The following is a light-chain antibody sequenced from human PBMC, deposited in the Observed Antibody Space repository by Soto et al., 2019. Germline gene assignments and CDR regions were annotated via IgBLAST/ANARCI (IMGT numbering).Light chain of an antibody. V-gene: IGKV1-39*01. Sequence: DIQMTQSPSSLSASVGDRVTITCRASQSISSYLNWYKQKPGTAPKLLIYAASSLQSGVPSRFSGSGSGTDFTLTISSLQPEDFATYYWQQSYSSPLFFGGGTKVEIE. CDR3: QQSYSSPLF. J-gene: IGKJ4*01. CDR2: AAS. CDR1: QSISSY.